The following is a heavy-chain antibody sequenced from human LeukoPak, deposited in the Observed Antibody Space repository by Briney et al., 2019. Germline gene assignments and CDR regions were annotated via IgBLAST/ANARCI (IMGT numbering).Heavy chain of an antibody. V-gene: IGHV3-23*01. Sequence: GGSLRLSCAASGFTFSSYAMSWVRQAPGKGLEWVSAISGSGGSTYYADSVKGRFTISRDNAKNSLYLQMDSLRADDTAVYFCASGNSFDYWGQGTLVTVSS. J-gene: IGHJ4*02. CDR1: GFTFSSYA. CDR3: ASGNSFDY. CDR2: ISGSGGST. D-gene: IGHD2/OR15-2a*01.